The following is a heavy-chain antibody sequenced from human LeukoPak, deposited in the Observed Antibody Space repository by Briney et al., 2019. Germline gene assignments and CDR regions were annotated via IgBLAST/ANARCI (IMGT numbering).Heavy chain of an antibody. D-gene: IGHD3-10*01. Sequence: GGSLRLSCAASGFTFSSYSMNWVRQAPGKGLEWVSYISSSSSTIYYADSVKGRFTISRDNAENSLYLQMNSLRAEDTAVYYCARSYYGSGSYYYYYYGMDVWGQGTTVTVSS. CDR2: ISSSSSTI. J-gene: IGHJ6*02. CDR3: ARSYYGSGSYYYYYYGMDV. CDR1: GFTFSSYS. V-gene: IGHV3-48*01.